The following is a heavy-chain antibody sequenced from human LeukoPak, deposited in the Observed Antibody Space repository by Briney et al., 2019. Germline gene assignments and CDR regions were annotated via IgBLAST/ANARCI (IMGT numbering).Heavy chain of an antibody. J-gene: IGHJ6*03. V-gene: IGHV3-66*01. CDR3: AKIGRSYDFWTGYYEEEVDYMDV. Sequence: GGSLRLSCAASGFTVSSNYMSWVRQAPGKGLEWVSFIYSGGSTYYADSVKGRFIISRDNSKNTLYLQMNSLRAEDTAVYYCAKIGRSYDFWTGYYEEEVDYMDVWGKGTTVTVSS. CDR2: IYSGGST. D-gene: IGHD3-3*01. CDR1: GFTVSSNY.